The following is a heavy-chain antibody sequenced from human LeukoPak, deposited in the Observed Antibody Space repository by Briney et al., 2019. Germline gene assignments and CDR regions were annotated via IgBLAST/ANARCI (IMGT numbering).Heavy chain of an antibody. J-gene: IGHJ5*02. CDR2: IIPISGTT. CDR1: GGTFTSYA. CDR3: ARKLRLGGNWFDP. D-gene: IGHD1-26*01. V-gene: IGHV1-69*15. Sequence: GSSVKVSCETSGGTFTSYAITWVRQAPGQGLEWMGKIIPISGTTNYAQKSQGRVTFTADESTSTAYMELSSLRSEDTALYYCARKLRLGGNWFDPWGQGTLVTVSS.